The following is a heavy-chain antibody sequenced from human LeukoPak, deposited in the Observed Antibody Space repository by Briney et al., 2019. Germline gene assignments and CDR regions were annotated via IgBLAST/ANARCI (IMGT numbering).Heavy chain of an antibody. Sequence: GGSLRLSCAASGFTFTDYWMSWVRQAPGKGLEWVANIKQDGSEKYYADSVKGRFTISRDNSKNTLYLQMNSLRAEDTAVYYCAKDYYDYVWGSYRYGYYYYYYMDVWGKGTTVTVSS. D-gene: IGHD3-16*02. CDR2: IKQDGSEK. V-gene: IGHV3-7*01. CDR3: AKDYYDYVWGSYRYGYYYYYYMDV. J-gene: IGHJ6*03. CDR1: GFTFTDYW.